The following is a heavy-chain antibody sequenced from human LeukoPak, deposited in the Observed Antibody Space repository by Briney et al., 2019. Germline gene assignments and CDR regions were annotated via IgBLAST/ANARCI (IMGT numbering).Heavy chain of an antibody. CDR3: ARDGDGGNSDY. Sequence: SVKVSCTASGGTFSSYAISCVRQAPGQGLEWMGRIIPILVIANSAQKFQGRVTITADKSTSTAYMELSSLRSEDTAVYYCARDGDGGNSDYWGQGTLVTVSS. J-gene: IGHJ4*02. CDR1: GGTFSSYA. V-gene: IGHV1-69*04. CDR2: IIPILVIA. D-gene: IGHD4-23*01.